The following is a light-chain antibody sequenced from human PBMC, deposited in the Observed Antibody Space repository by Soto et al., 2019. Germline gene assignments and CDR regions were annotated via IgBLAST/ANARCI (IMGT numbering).Light chain of an antibody. CDR3: QKYKRAPPGIT. Sequence: EIMITRCPSALSASEGDRVTITFRASQGISNYLAWYQQKPGKVPKLLIYAASTLQSGVPSRFSGSGSGTDFTLTISSLQPEHVETYYCQKYKRAPPGITFGQGTRLEIK. CDR2: AAS. CDR1: QGISNY. J-gene: IGKJ5*01. V-gene: IGKV1-27*01.